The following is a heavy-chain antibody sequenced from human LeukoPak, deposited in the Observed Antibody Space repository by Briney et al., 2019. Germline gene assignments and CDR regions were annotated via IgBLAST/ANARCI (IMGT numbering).Heavy chain of an antibody. CDR1: GYSFTNFW. CDR3: ARHTGESSSGWYPRY. Sequence: GETLKISCKASGYSFTNFWIGWVRQMPGKGLEWMGIVYPGDSDTRYSPSFQGQVTISADKSTNTAYLQWSSLKASDSAIYYCARHTGESSSGWYPRYWGQGTLVTVSS. D-gene: IGHD6-19*01. CDR2: VYPGDSDT. V-gene: IGHV5-51*01. J-gene: IGHJ4*02.